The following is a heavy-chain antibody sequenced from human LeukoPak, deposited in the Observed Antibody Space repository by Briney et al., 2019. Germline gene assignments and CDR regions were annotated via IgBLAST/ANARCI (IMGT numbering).Heavy chain of an antibody. CDR3: ARDHSGGITMARGVFDY. J-gene: IGHJ4*02. CDR2: IYYSGIT. V-gene: IGHV4-59*01. CDR1: GGSISSYY. Sequence: SETLSLTCTVSGGSISSYYWSWIRQPPGKGLEWIGYIYYSGITNYNPSLKSRVTISVDTSKNQFSLKLSSVTAADTAVYYCARDHSGGITMARGVFDYWGQGTLVTVSS. D-gene: IGHD3-10*01.